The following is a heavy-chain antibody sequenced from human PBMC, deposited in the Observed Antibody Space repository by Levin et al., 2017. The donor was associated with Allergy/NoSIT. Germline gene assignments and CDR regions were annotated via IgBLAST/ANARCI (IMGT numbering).Heavy chain of an antibody. CDR3: AKGGSFDF. Sequence: SLKISCAASGFTFSSYGIHWVRQAPGKGLEWVALITSDGSYKFYGDSVKGRFTVSRDNSKNTMYLQMNSLRPEDTAVYFCAKGGSFDFWGQGTLVTVSS. V-gene: IGHV3-30*18. D-gene: IGHD1-14*01. CDR1: GFTFSSYG. J-gene: IGHJ4*02. CDR2: ITSDGSYK.